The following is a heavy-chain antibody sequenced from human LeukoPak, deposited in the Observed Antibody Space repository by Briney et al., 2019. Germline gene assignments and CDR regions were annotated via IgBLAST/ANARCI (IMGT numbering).Heavy chain of an antibody. CDR1: GYAFSSYY. CDR3: ARDVSGYSYGHPPDY. V-gene: IGHV1-46*01. J-gene: IGHJ4*02. Sequence: ASVKVSCKASGYAFSSYYMHWVRQAPGQGLEWMGIINASGGSTNYAQKFQGRVTMTRDMSTSTVYMELSSLRSEDTAVYYCARDVSGYSYGHPPDYWGQGTLVTVSS. D-gene: IGHD5-18*01. CDR2: INASGGST.